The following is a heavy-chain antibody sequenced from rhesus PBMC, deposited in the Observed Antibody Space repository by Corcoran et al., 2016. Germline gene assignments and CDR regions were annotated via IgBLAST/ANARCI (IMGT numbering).Heavy chain of an antibody. CDR1: GGSISGYY. J-gene: IGHJ3*01. V-gene: IGHV4-165*02. D-gene: IGHD3-16*01. CDR2: VGGSSGSQ. CDR3: ATISGSGSYYDDVFDF. Sequence: QVQLQASGPGLVKPSETLSLTCAVSGGSISGYYCNWIRQPPGKGLEWFGYVGGSSGSQTYNPSLTHRVTISTETSKTQFSLKLSSVTAADTAVYYCATISGSGSYYDDVFDFWGQGLRVTVSS.